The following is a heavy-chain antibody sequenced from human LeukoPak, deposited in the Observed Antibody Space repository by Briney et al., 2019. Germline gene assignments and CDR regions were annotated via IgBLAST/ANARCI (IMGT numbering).Heavy chain of an antibody. V-gene: IGHV1-2*02. D-gene: IGHD3-16*02. J-gene: IGHJ6*02. Sequence: EASVTVSCKASGYTFTGYYMHWVRQAPGQGLEWMGWINPNSGGTNYAQKFQGRVTMTRDTSISTAYMELSRLRSDDTAVYYCARRLPWGLGELSSPYYYYGMDVWGQGTTVTVSS. CDR1: GYTFTGYY. CDR2: INPNSGGT. CDR3: ARRLPWGLGELSSPYYYYGMDV.